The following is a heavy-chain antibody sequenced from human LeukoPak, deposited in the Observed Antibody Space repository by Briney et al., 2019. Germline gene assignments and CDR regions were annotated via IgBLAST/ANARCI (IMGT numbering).Heavy chain of an antibody. D-gene: IGHD3-16*01. J-gene: IGHJ5*02. CDR1: GFTFSSYG. Sequence: TGRSLRLSCAASGFTFSSYGMHWVRQAPGKGMEWVAFIRYDGSNKYYAESVKGRFTISRDNSKNTLYLQMNSLRAEDTAVYYCAKSDIGGVIFSWGQGTLVTVSS. V-gene: IGHV3-30*02. CDR2: IRYDGSNK. CDR3: AKSDIGGVIFS.